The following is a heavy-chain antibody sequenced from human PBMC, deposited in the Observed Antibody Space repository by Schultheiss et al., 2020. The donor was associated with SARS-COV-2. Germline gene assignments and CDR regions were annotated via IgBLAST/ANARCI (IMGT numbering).Heavy chain of an antibody. D-gene: IGHD3-9*01. J-gene: IGHJ3*02. CDR3: ANLLFGRYFDWSTDDAFDI. CDR2: ISYDGSNK. V-gene: IGHV3-30*18. CDR1: GFTFSSYG. Sequence: GGSLRLSCAASGFTFSSYGMHWVRQAPGKGLEWVAVISYDGSNKYYADSVKGRFTISRDNSKNTLYLQMNSLRAEDTAVYYCANLLFGRYFDWSTDDAFDIWGQGTTVTVSS.